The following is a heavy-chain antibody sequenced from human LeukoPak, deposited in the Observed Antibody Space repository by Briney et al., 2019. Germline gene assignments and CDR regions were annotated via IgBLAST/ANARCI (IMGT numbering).Heavy chain of an antibody. Sequence: SETLSLTCTASGGSISSSSYYWGWIRQPPGKGLEWIGSIYYSGSTYYNPSLKSRVTISVDTSKNQFSLKLSSVTAADTAVYYCARQRGPYDFWSGYLGSHWFDPWGQGTLVTVSS. CDR1: GGSISSSSYY. CDR3: ARQRGPYDFWSGYLGSHWFDP. D-gene: IGHD3-3*01. J-gene: IGHJ5*02. V-gene: IGHV4-39*01. CDR2: IYYSGST.